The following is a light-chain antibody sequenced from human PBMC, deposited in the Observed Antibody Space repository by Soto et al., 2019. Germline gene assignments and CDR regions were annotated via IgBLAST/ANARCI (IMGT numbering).Light chain of an antibody. CDR1: QSVDSNY. CDR2: GAS. V-gene: IGKV3-20*01. CDR3: QQYGTPRPVT. Sequence: EIVLTQSPGTLSLSPGEEATLSCRASQSVDSNYLAWYQQKPGQTPRLLIYGASGRADGIPHRFSGSGFGTDFTLTISKVEPEDFAAYDGQQYGTPRPVTFGQGTRLEIK. J-gene: IGKJ5*01.